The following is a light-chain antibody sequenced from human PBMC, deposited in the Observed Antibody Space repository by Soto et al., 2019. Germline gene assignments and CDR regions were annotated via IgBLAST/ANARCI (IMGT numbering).Light chain of an antibody. CDR1: QSVSSY. CDR3: QQSSNWPPIT. CDR2: DAS. V-gene: IGKV3-11*01. J-gene: IGKJ5*01. Sequence: DIVLTQSPATLSLSPGDRATLSCRASQSVSSYLAWYQQKPCQAPRLLIYDASNRATGIPARFSGSGSGTDFTLTISSLEPEDFAVYYCQQSSNWPPITCGQGTRLEIK.